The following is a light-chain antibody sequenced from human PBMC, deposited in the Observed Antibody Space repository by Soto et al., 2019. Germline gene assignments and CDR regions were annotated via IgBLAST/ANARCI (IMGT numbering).Light chain of an antibody. J-gene: IGLJ1*01. Sequence: QSVLTQPPSASGTPGQRVTISCSGSTSNIGTNTVYWYQQLPGTAPKLLIYNNSNRPSGVPDRFSGSKSGTSASLAITGLQAEDEADYYCQSYDSSLCGYVFGTGTKVTVL. CDR2: NNS. CDR1: TSNIGTNT. CDR3: QSYDSSLCGYV. V-gene: IGLV1-40*01.